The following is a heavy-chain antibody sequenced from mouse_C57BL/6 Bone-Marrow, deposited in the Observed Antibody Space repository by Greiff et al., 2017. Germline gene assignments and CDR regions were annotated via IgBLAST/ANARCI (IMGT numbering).Heavy chain of an antibody. CDR3: ASEGILYYFYYYAMDY. Sequence: QVQLQQPGAELVKPGASVKLSCKASGYTFTSYWMPWVKQRPGRGLEWIGRIDPNSGGTKYNEKFKSKATLTVDKPSSTAYMRFSSLTSEDSAVYYCASEGILYYFYYYAMDYWGQGTSVTVSS. V-gene: IGHV1-72*01. CDR2: IDPNSGGT. CDR1: GYTFTSYW. D-gene: IGHD1-1*01. J-gene: IGHJ4*01.